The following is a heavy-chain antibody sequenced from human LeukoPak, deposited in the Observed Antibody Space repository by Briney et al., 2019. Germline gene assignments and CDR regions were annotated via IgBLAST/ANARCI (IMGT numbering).Heavy chain of an antibody. CDR2: LYSGGNT. D-gene: IGHD6-13*01. J-gene: IGHJ2*01. Sequence: GGSLRLSCAASGFTVSNNYMGWVRQAPGKGLEWVSVLYSGGNTYYADSVKGRFTISRDNSQNTLCLQMSSLRVEDTAVYYCATSPATGNIYFDLWGRGTLVTVSS. CDR1: GFTVSNNY. V-gene: IGHV3-66*01. CDR3: ATSPATGNIYFDL.